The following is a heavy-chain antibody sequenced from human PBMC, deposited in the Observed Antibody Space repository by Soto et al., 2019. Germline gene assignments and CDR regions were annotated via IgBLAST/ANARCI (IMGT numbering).Heavy chain of an antibody. Sequence: EVQLVESGGDLVQPGGSLRLSCAASGFTFSTYWMTWVRQAPGRGLEWVANIRKDASVIHYADSVGGRFTISRDNAKKSLYLQMSSLRAEDTAVYLCARDLSPADGNLFYDDFEIWGQGTVVTVSS. CDR1: GFTFSTYW. D-gene: IGHD2-2*01. CDR2: IRKDASVI. V-gene: IGHV3-7*01. CDR3: ARDLSPADGNLFYDDFEI. J-gene: IGHJ3*02.